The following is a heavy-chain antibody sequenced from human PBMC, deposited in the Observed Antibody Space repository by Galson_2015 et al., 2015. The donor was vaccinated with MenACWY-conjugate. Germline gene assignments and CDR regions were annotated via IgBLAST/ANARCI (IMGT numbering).Heavy chain of an antibody. V-gene: IGHV3-15*01. CDR3: TRDRDVGGSRWWFDP. J-gene: IGHJ5*02. CDR1: GFTFSNVW. Sequence: SLRLSCAVSGFTFSNVWMSWVRQAPGKGLEWVARIKCKTDGGTTDYATPVKGRFTISRDDSTNPLYLQMNSLKTEDTAVYYCTRDRDVGGSRWWFDPWGQGTLVTVSS. CDR2: IKCKTDGGTT. D-gene: IGHD2-15*01.